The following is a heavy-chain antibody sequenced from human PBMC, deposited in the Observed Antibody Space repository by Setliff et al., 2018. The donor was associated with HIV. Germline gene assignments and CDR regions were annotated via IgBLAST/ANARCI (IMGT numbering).Heavy chain of an antibody. V-gene: IGHV5-51*01. CDR3: ARQPTDTSGYNNWFDS. J-gene: IGHJ5*01. D-gene: IGHD3-3*01. Sequence: GESLKISCRGSGYTFTNYWIGWVRQMPGRGLEWMGIIYPGDSDTRYSPSFEGQVTMSADKSINTAYLQWNSLKASDTAMYYCARQPTDTSGYNNWFDSWGQGTRVTVS. CDR1: GYTFTNYW. CDR2: IYPGDSDT.